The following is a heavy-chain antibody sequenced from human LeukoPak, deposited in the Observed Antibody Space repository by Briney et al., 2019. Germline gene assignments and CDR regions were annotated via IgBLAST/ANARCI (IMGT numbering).Heavy chain of an antibody. CDR1: GCSISSGGYY. Sequence: SETLSLTCTVSGCSISSGGYYWSWTRQHPGKGLEWIGYIYYSGSTYYNPSLKSRVTISVDTSKNQFSLKLSSVTAADTAVYYCAREPQPGIFDYWGQGTLVTVSS. J-gene: IGHJ4*02. CDR3: AREPQPGIFDY. D-gene: IGHD1-14*01. CDR2: IYYSGST. V-gene: IGHV4-31*03.